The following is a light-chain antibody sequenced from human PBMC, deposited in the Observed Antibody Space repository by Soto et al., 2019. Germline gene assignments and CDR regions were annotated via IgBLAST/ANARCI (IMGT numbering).Light chain of an antibody. CDR2: DSN. V-gene: IGLV1-51*01. CDR3: GAWDSSLSAVV. Sequence: QSVLTQPPSVSAAPGQTVTISCSGSSSNIGNNYVSWYQQLPGTAPKLLIYDSNKRPSGIPDRFSGSKSGTSATLGITGLRTGDECDYYCGAWDSSLSAVVFGGGTKVTVL. J-gene: IGLJ2*01. CDR1: SSNIGNNY.